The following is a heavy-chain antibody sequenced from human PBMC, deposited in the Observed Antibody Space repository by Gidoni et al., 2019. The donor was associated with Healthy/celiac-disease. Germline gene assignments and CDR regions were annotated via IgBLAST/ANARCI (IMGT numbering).Heavy chain of an antibody. Sequence: QVQLVESGGGVVQPGRSLRLSCAASGFTFSSYGMHWVRQAPGKGLGWVAVIWYDGSNKYYADSVKGRFTISRDNSKNTLYLQMNSLRAEDTAVYYCARDYPSGTSYYYYYYMDVWGKGTTVTVSS. J-gene: IGHJ6*03. V-gene: IGHV3-33*01. D-gene: IGHD3-10*01. CDR2: IWYDGSNK. CDR1: GFTFSSYG. CDR3: ARDYPSGTSYYYYYYMDV.